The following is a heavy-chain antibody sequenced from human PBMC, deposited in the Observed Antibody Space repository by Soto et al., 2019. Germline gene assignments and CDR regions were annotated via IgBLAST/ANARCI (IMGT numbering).Heavy chain of an antibody. CDR3: ARDSAAVVPRQAFEI. J-gene: IGHJ3*02. CDR2: IYHSGST. CDR1: GGSISSSNW. D-gene: IGHD6-25*01. Sequence: QVQLQESGPGLVKPSGTLSLTCAVSGGSISSSNWWSWVRQPPGKGLEWIGEIYHSGSTNYNPSLKSRVTISVDKSKNQFSLTLSSVTAADPAVYYCARDSAAVVPRQAFEIWGQGTMVTVSS. V-gene: IGHV4-4*02.